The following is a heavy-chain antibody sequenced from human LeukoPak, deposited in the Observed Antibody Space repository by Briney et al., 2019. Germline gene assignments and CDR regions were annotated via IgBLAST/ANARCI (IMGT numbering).Heavy chain of an antibody. Sequence: GESLKISCKGSGYSFTNYWIGWVRQMPGKGLEWMGIIYPGDSDTRYSPSFQGQVTISADKSISTAYLQWSSLKASDTAMYYCARTLPGYCSGGSCSEEYWGQGTLVTVSS. V-gene: IGHV5-51*01. CDR1: GYSFTNYW. CDR3: ARTLPGYCSGGSCSEEY. D-gene: IGHD2-15*01. J-gene: IGHJ4*02. CDR2: IYPGDSDT.